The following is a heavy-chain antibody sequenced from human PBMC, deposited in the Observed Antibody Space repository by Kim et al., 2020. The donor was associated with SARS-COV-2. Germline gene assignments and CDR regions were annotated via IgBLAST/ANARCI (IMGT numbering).Heavy chain of an antibody. CDR1: GFTFGDYA. CDR3: SKDHADSTTWSSHFQLFNYFDT. CDR2: ISWNSGAV. D-gene: IGHD6-13*01. V-gene: IGHV3-9*01. J-gene: IGHJ4*02. Sequence: GGSLRLSCVASGFTFGDYAMHWVRQVPGKGLEWVSGISWNSGAVGYADSVKGRFTISRDNAKNSLFLQMDSLRVDDSAFYYCSKDHADSTTWSSHFQLFNYFDTWGQGILVTVSP.